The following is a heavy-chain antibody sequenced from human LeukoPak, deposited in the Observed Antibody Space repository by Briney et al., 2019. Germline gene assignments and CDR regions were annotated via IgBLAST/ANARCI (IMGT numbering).Heavy chain of an antibody. D-gene: IGHD6-13*01. CDR1: GFTFSGAV. V-gene: IGHV3-73*01. Sequence: GGSLRLSCAASGFTFSGAVIHWLRQAAGKGLEWVGRIRSKRNNYATAYAASVKGRFTISRDDSKNTVYLHIDSLKTEDTALYYCSRLEDSSPIEVALDIWGQGTVVTVSS. CDR2: IRSKRNNYAT. J-gene: IGHJ3*02. CDR3: SRLEDSSPIEVALDI.